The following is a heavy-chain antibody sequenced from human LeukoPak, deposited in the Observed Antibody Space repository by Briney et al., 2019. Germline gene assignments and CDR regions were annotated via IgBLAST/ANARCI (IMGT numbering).Heavy chain of an antibody. CDR2: ISWDDDK. CDR3: AHRRAGGPVPNAFDI. J-gene: IGHJ3*02. CDR1: GFSITTRGET. V-gene: IGHV2-5*02. D-gene: IGHD3-16*01. Sequence: SGPTLVKPTQTLTLTCTFSGFSITTRGETVGWIRQPPGKALEWLALISWDDDKRHSPSLKSRLTTTKDTSKNHVVLTMTNMDPVDTATYYCAHRRAGGPVPNAFDIWGQGTMVTVSS.